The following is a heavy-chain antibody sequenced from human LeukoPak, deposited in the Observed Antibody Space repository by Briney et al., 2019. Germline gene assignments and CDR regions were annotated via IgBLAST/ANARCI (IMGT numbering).Heavy chain of an antibody. CDR1: GFTFSSYW. V-gene: IGHV3-7*04. CDR3: ARQNFEY. Sequence: GESLKISCAASGFTFSSYWMNWVRQAPGRGLEWVANIKPDGSGKYYVDSVKGRFTISRDNAKNSLYLQMNSLRAEDTAVYYCARQNFEYWAQGTLVTVSS. J-gene: IGHJ4*02. CDR2: IKPDGSGK.